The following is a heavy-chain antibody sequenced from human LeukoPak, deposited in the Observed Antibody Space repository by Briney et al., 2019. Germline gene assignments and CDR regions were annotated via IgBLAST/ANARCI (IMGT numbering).Heavy chain of an antibody. Sequence: AALVKVSCKASGYTFTSYYMHWVRQAPGQGLEWMGIINPSGGSTSYAQKFQGRVTMTRDTSTSTVYMELSSLRSEDTAVYYCARDWYLWDAMVRGVIHPWGQGTLVTVSS. CDR2: INPSGGST. CDR1: GYTFTSYY. CDR3: ARDWYLWDAMVRGVIHP. J-gene: IGHJ5*02. D-gene: IGHD3-10*01. V-gene: IGHV1-46*01.